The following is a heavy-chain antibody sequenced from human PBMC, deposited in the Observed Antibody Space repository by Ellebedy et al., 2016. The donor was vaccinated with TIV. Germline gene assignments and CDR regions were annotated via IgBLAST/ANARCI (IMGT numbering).Heavy chain of an antibody. V-gene: IGHV1-46*04. CDR2: INPSGGST. CDR3: ARARPVDSSGYYYIGHYFDY. J-gene: IGHJ4*02. Sequence: ASVKVSCKASGYTFTNFYMHWVRQAPGQGLEWMGLINPSGGSTSYTQKLQGRVTMTRDTSTSTVYMELTSLRSEDTAVYYCARARPVDSSGYYYIGHYFDYWGQGTLVTVSS. D-gene: IGHD3-22*01. CDR1: GYTFTNFY.